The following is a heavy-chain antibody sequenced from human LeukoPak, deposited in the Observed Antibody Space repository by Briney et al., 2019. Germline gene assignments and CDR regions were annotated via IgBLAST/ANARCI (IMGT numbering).Heavy chain of an antibody. J-gene: IGHJ4*02. Sequence: GASVKVSCKASGYTFTGYYMYWVRQAPGQGLEWMGWINPNSGGTNYAQKFQGRVTMTRDTSISTAYMELSRLRSDDTAVYYCARGRYYYDSSGYYYFDYWGQGTLVTVSS. CDR1: GYTFTGYY. CDR2: INPNSGGT. CDR3: ARGRYYYDSSGYYYFDY. D-gene: IGHD3-22*01. V-gene: IGHV1-2*02.